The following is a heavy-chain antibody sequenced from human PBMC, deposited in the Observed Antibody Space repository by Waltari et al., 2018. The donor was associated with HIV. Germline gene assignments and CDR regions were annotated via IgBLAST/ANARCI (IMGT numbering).Heavy chain of an antibody. Sequence: ELQLVESGGGLVKPGGSLRLSCAASGFTFSSYSMTWVRQAPGKWLEGVSSISSGNNYIYYADSVKARFTISRDNAWDSLSLQMNSLRAEDTAVYYCARVGSGYTYYFDSWGQGTLVTVSS. CDR1: GFTFSSYS. V-gene: IGHV3-21*01. D-gene: IGHD3-22*01. CDR2: ISSGNNYI. CDR3: ARVGSGYTYYFDS. J-gene: IGHJ4*02.